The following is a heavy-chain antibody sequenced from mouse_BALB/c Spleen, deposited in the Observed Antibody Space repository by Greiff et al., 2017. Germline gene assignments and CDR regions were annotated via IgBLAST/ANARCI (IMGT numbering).Heavy chain of an antibody. CDR2: FYPGSGSI. Sequence: VQLLQSGAGLVKPGASVKLSCKASGSTFTESIIHWVKQRSGQGLEWIGWFYPGSGSIKYNEKFKDKATLTADKSSSTVYMELSRLTSEDSAVYFCARHEEATATGAMDYWGQGTTVTVSS. D-gene: IGHD1-2*01. CDR1: GSTFTESI. V-gene: IGHV1-62-2*01. CDR3: ARHEEATATGAMDY. J-gene: IGHJ4*01.